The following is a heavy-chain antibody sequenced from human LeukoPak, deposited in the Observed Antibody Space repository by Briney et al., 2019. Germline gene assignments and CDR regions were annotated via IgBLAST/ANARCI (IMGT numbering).Heavy chain of an antibody. V-gene: IGHV3-23*01. D-gene: IGHD5-18*01. CDR2: ISGSGGST. CDR3: AKDRRIQLWLGFDY. Sequence: VGSLRLSCAASGFTFSSYAMSWVRQAPGKGLEWVSAISGSGGSTYYADSVKGRFTISRDNSKNTLYLQMNSLRAEDTAVYYCAKDRRIQLWLGFDYWGQASLVTVSS. CDR1: GFTFSSYA. J-gene: IGHJ4*02.